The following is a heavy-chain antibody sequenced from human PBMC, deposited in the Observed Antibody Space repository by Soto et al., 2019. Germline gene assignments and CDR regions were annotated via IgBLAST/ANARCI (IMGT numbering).Heavy chain of an antibody. CDR1: GASISGFY. CDR2: IYATGTT. CDR3: VRDGTKTLRDWFDP. Sequence: SETLSLTCTVSGASISGFYWSWIRKSAGKGLEWIGRIYATGTTDYNPSLKRRVMMSVDTSKKQFSLKLRSVTAADTAVYYCVRDGTKTLRDWFDPWGQGISVTVSS. J-gene: IGHJ5*02. D-gene: IGHD1-1*01. V-gene: IGHV4-4*07.